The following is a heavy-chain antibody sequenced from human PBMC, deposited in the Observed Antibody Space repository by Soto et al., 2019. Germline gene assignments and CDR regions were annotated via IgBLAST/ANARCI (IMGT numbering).Heavy chain of an antibody. J-gene: IGHJ4*02. CDR2: IYYSGST. Sequence: SETLSLTCTVSGGSISSSSYYWGWIRQPPGKGLEWIGSIYYSGSTYYNPSLKSRVTISVDTSKNQFSLKLRSVTAADTAVYYCGRPGAAAGLDYWGQGTLVTVSS. CDR3: GRPGAAAGLDY. CDR1: GGSISSSSYY. D-gene: IGHD6-13*01. V-gene: IGHV4-39*01.